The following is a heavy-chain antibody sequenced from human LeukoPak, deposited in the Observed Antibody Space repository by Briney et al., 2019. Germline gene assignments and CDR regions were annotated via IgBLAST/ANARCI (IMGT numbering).Heavy chain of an antibody. Sequence: PSQTLSLTCTVSGGSISSGSYYWSWIRQPAGKGLECIGRIYTSGSTNYNPSLKSRVTISVDTSKNQFSLKLRSVTAADTAVYYCARGTTVTTYYFDYWGQGTLVTVSS. V-gene: IGHV4-61*02. J-gene: IGHJ4*02. CDR2: IYTSGST. CDR1: GGSISSGSYY. CDR3: ARGTTVTTYYFDY. D-gene: IGHD4-11*01.